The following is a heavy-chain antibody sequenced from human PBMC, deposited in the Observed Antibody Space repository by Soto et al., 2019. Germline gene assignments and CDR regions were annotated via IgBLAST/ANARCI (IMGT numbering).Heavy chain of an antibody. Sequence: QVQLQQWGAGLLKPSETLSLTCAVYGGSFSGYYWSWIRQPPGKGLEWIGEINHSGSTNYNPSLKSRVTISVDTSKNQSALKLSSVTAAETAVYYCARGGEGYCSSTSCHPSGNFDYWGQGTLVTVSS. CDR1: GGSFSGYY. V-gene: IGHV4-34*01. CDR2: INHSGST. J-gene: IGHJ4*02. CDR3: ARGGEGYCSSTSCHPSGNFDY. D-gene: IGHD2-2*01.